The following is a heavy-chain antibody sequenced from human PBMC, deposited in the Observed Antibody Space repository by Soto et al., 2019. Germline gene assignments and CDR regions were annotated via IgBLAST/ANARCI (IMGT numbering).Heavy chain of an antibody. CDR1: GFTISGYW. J-gene: IGHJ4*02. Sequence: GGSLRLSCADSGFTISGYWMHWVRQAPGQGLVWVSRIKSDGSSISYADSVKGRFIIARDNAKNTLYLQMNSLRADATAVYYCTRGYSGYGNFYYWVQGALVTVSS. CDR3: TRGYSGYGNFYY. CDR2: IKSDGSSI. D-gene: IGHD5-12*01. V-gene: IGHV3-74*01.